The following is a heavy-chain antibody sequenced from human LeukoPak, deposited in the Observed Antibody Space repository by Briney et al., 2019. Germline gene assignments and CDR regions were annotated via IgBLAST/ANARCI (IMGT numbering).Heavy chain of an antibody. V-gene: IGHV1-2*02. D-gene: IGHD3-22*01. J-gene: IGHJ4*02. CDR3: ARDREYYDSSEIGY. Sequence: ASVKVSCKASGYTCTGYYMHWVRQAPGQGLEWMGWINPNSGGTNYAQKFQGRVTMTRDTSISTAYMELSRLRSDDTAVYYCARDREYYDSSEIGYWGQGTLVTVSS. CDR2: INPNSGGT. CDR1: GYTCTGYY.